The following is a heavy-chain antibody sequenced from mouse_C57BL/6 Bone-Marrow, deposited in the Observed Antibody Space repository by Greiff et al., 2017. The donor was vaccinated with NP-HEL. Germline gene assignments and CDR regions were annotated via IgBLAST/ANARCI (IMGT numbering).Heavy chain of an antibody. CDR3: AVITTVVDQDWYFDV. Sequence: QVQLKQPGAELVKPGASVKVSCKASGYTFTSYWMHWVKQRPGQGLEWIGRIHPSDSDTNYNQKFKGKATLTVDKSSSTAYMQLSSLTSEDSAVYYCAVITTVVDQDWYFDVWGTGTTVTVSS. J-gene: IGHJ1*03. CDR2: IHPSDSDT. V-gene: IGHV1-74*01. D-gene: IGHD1-1*01. CDR1: GYTFTSYW.